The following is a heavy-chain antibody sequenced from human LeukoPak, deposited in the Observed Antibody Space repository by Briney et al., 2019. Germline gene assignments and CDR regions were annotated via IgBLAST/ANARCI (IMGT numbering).Heavy chain of an antibody. V-gene: IGHV4-39*01. CDR2: IYYTGTT. Sequence: SETLSLTCTVSCGSINSINYYWAWIRQPPGRGLEWIGIIYYTGTTFYSVSLRSRVTISVDSSKNQISLRLGSVTASDSSLYFCARHGGIPAVVEAFDPWGQGAQVTVSS. CDR3: ARHGGIPAVVEAFDP. D-gene: IGHD2-15*01. CDR1: CGSINSINYY. J-gene: IGHJ5*02.